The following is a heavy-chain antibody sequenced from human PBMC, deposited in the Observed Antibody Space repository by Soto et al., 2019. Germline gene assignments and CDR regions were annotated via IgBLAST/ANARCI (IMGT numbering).Heavy chain of an antibody. CDR1: GASVNSCGYY. CDR3: ATGNAYEVLHAY. Sequence: TLSITCTVSGASVNSCGYYWSWIRQLPVKVLEWIGYVYFTGSTYYNPSLESRVTISLDTSHNQFSLKLSSVTAADTAVYYCATGNAYEVLHAYWGHGTLVTVYS. D-gene: IGHD2-21*01. CDR2: VYFTGST. V-gene: IGHV4-31*03. J-gene: IGHJ4*01.